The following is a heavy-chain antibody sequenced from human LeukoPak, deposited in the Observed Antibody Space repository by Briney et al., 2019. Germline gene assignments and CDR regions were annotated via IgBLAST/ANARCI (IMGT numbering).Heavy chain of an antibody. J-gene: IGHJ5*02. CDR1: GFTFSSYG. Sequence: PGGSLRLSCAASGFTFSSYGMHWVRQAPGKGLEWVAVISYEGSNKYYADYVKGRFTISRDNSKNTLYLQMNSLRAEDTAVYYCAKSAEVQSGSYYGSWFDPWGQGTLVTVSS. CDR2: ISYEGSNK. CDR3: AKSAEVQSGSYYGSWFDP. V-gene: IGHV3-30*18. D-gene: IGHD1-26*01.